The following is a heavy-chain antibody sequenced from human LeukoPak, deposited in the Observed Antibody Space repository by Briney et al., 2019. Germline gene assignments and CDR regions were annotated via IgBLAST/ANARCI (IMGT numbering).Heavy chain of an antibody. V-gene: IGHV4-34*08. CDR2: INHSGST. D-gene: IGHD6-19*01. Sequence: GSLRLSCAASGFTFSSYAMSWVRQPPGKGLEWIGEINHSGSTNYNPSLKSRVTISVDTSKNQFSLKLSSVTAADTAVYYCAKLGYSSGWYPNWGQGTLVTVSS. CDR3: AKLGYSSGWYPN. CDR1: GFTFSSYA. J-gene: IGHJ4*02.